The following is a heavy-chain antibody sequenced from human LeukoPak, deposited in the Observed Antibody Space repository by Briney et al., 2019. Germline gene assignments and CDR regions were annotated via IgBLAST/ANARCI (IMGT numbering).Heavy chain of an antibody. J-gene: IGHJ4*02. D-gene: IGHD5-12*01. CDR2: IYTSGST. V-gene: IGHV4-4*07. Sequence: SETLSLTCTVSGGSISSYYWSWIRQPAGKGLEWIGRIYTSGSTNYNPSLKSRVTMSVDTSKNQFSLKLSSVTAADTAVYYCARGDTTGSSGYNSDYWGQGTLVTVSS. CDR3: ARGDTTGSSGYNSDY. CDR1: GGSISSYY.